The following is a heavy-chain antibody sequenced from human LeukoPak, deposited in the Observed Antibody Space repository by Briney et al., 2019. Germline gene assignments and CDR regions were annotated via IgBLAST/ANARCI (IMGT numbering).Heavy chain of an antibody. CDR2: IPYDGSSK. J-gene: IGHJ4*02. V-gene: IGHV3-30-3*01. D-gene: IGHD3-22*01. CDR3: ARDHYYDSSGYLSY. Sequence: GGSLRLSCAASGFTFSSYAMHWVRQAPGKGLEWVAVIPYDGSSKYYADSVKGRFTISRDNSKNTLYLQMNSLRAEDTAVYYCARDHYYDSSGYLSYWGQGTLVTVSS. CDR1: GFTFSSYA.